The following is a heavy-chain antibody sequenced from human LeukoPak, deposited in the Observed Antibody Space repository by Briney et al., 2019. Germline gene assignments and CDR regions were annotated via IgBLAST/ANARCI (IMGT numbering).Heavy chain of an antibody. CDR3: ASESTTVVTDFDF. D-gene: IGHD4-23*01. CDR2: INPYSGGT. J-gene: IGHJ4*02. V-gene: IGHV1-2*02. Sequence: ASVNVSCKASGYTFTDYYVHWVRQAPGQGLEWMGWINPYSGGTKYAQKFQGRVTMTGDTSVSTAFMDLSGLGSDDTAVYYCASESTTVVTDFDFWGQGTLVSVSS. CDR1: GYTFTDYY.